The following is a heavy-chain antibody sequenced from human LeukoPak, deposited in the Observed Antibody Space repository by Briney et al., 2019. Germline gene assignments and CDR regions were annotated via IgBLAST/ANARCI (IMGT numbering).Heavy chain of an antibody. J-gene: IGHJ4*02. CDR1: GYTFTGYY. Sequence: PVASVKVSCKASGYTFTGYYMHWVRQAPGQGLEWMGWINPNSGGTNYAQKFQGRVTMTRDTSISTAYMELSRLRSDDTAVYYCARAGGYYDFWSGYPPDYWGREPWSPSPQ. CDR2: INPNSGGT. V-gene: IGHV1-2*02. D-gene: IGHD3-3*01. CDR3: ARAGGYYDFWSGYPPDY.